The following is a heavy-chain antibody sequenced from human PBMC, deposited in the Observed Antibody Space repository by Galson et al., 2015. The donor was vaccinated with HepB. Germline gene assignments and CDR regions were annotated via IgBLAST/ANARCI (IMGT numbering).Heavy chain of an antibody. Sequence: SLRLSCAASGFTFSSYAMHWVRQAPGKGLEWVAVISYDGSNKYYADSVKGRFTISRDNSKNTLYLQMNSLRAEDTAVYYCARASPPDSGIAYWGQGTLVTVSS. D-gene: IGHD5-12*01. V-gene: IGHV3-30*04. CDR3: ARASPPDSGIAY. CDR1: GFTFSSYA. J-gene: IGHJ4*02. CDR2: ISYDGSNK.